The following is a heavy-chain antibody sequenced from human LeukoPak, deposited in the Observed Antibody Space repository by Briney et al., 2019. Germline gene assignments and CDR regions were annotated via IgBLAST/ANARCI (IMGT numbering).Heavy chain of an antibody. CDR2: IYYSGST. V-gene: IGHV4-59*01. CDR1: GVSIGDYY. CDR3: ARTGDYSRSTGGWFDP. Sequence: SETLSLTCTVSGVSIGDYYWSWVRQPPGKGLEWIGWIYYSGSTSYSPSLKSRVTISVATSRNQFSLRLKSVTAADTAVYFCARTGDYSRSTGGWFDPWGQGTLVTVSS. J-gene: IGHJ5*02. D-gene: IGHD4-11*01.